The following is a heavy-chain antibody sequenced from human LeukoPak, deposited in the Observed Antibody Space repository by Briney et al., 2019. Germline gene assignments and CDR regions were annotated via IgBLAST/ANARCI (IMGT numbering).Heavy chain of an antibody. CDR3: ATVGYSQFFDY. V-gene: IGHV1-46*01. CDR2: INPSGGASGGST. Sequence: ASVKVSCKASGYTFTGYYMHWVRQAPGQGLEWMGIINPSGGASGGSTNYAQKFQGRVTMTRDTSTSTVYMELSSLRSEDTAVYYCATVGYSQFFDYWGQGTLVTVSS. CDR1: GYTFTGYY. D-gene: IGHD5-18*01. J-gene: IGHJ4*02.